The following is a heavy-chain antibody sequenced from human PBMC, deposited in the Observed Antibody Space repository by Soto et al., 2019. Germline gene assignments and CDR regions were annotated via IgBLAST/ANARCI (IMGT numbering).Heavy chain of an antibody. V-gene: IGHV1-46*01. Sequence: ASVKVSCKASGYTFTSYYMHWVRQAPGQGLEWMGIINPSGGSANYAQKFQGRVTMTRDTSTSTVYMELSSLRSDDTAVYYCARDRTSGGLFDYWGQGTLVTVSS. CDR1: GYTFTSYY. CDR3: ARDRTSGGLFDY. CDR2: INPSGGSA. J-gene: IGHJ4*02. D-gene: IGHD2-15*01.